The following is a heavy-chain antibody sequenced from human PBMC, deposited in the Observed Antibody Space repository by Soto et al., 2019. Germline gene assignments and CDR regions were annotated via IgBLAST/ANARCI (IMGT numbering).Heavy chain of an antibody. CDR2: MNPLNGDT. CDR3: ARDTVASTTFFAVVPYYYYGMDV. V-gene: IGHV1-2*04. CDR1: GYTLTTYS. J-gene: IGHJ6*02. D-gene: IGHD3-3*01. Sequence: ASGRVSCKASGYTLTTYSMHWVRQAPGQRLEWMGWMNPLNGDTNYAQKFQGWVTMTRDTSISTAYMELSRLRSDDTAVYYCARDTVASTTFFAVVPYYYYGMDVWGQGTTVTVSS.